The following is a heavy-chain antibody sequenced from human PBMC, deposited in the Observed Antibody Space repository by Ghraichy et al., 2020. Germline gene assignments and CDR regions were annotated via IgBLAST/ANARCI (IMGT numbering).Heavy chain of an antibody. CDR1: GGSISNYY. CDR3: ARNILTGYYPHYHHYYYIDV. V-gene: IGHV4-59*01. CDR2: IYYSGST. Sequence: SETLSLTCTVSGGSISNYYWSWIRQPPGKGLEWIGYIYYSGSTNYNPSLKSRVTISVDTSKNQFSLKLSSVTAADTAVYYCARNILTGYYPHYHHYYYIDVWGKGTTVTVSS. J-gene: IGHJ6*03. D-gene: IGHD3-9*01.